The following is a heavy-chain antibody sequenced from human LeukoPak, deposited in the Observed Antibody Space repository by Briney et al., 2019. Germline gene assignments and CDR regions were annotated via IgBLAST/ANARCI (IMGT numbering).Heavy chain of an antibody. D-gene: IGHD2-15*01. CDR2: VYYSGST. V-gene: IGHV4-59*01. J-gene: IGHJ1*01. CDR1: GGSISSYY. Sequence: SETLSLTCTVSGGSISSYYWSWIRQPPGKGLEWIGYVYYSGSTNYNPSLKTRVTISVDTTKNHFSLKLSSVAAADTAVYYCASGSQYCSGGSCYSFGYFQHWGQGTLVTVSS. CDR3: ASGSQYCSGGSCYSFGYFQH.